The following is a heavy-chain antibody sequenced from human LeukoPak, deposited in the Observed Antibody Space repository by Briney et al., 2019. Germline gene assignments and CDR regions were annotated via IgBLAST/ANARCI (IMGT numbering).Heavy chain of an antibody. CDR2: ISSSSSYI. CDR1: GFTFSSYS. V-gene: IGHV3-21*01. D-gene: IGHD3-3*01. Sequence: GGTLRLSCAASGFTFSSYSMNWVRQAPGKGLVWVLSISSSSSYIYYADSVKGRFTISRDNAKNSLYLQMNSLRAEDTAVYYCARVEPPDFWSGYYTGLYFDYWGQGTPVTVSS. CDR3: ARVEPPDFWSGYYTGLYFDY. J-gene: IGHJ4*02.